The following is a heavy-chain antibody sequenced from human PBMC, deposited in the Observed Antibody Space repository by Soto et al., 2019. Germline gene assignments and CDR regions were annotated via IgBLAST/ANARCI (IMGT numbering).Heavy chain of an antibody. D-gene: IGHD6-13*01. CDR3: VRGGGFIAGGMVCFDP. CDR1: GGSLRDYS. Sequence: PSETLSLTCAVYGGSLRDYSWSWIRQSPGEGLQWIGEINHRGTTNYNPSLRSRVTISVDTSKNEFSLKLRSVTAADTAVYYCVRGGGFIAGGMVCFDPWGQGTLLTVSS. CDR2: INHRGTT. V-gene: IGHV4-34*01. J-gene: IGHJ5*02.